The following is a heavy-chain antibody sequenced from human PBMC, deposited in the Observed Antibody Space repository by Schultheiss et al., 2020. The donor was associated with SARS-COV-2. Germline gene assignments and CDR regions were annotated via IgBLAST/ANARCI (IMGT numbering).Heavy chain of an antibody. CDR1: GFTFSSYA. J-gene: IGHJ4*02. CDR2: ISYDGSNK. CDR3: ARDRWSEWLVDY. D-gene: IGHD6-19*01. Sequence: GGSLRLSCAASGFTFSSYAMHWVRQAPGKGLEWVAVISYDGSNKYYADSVKGRFTISRDNSKNTLYLQMNSLRAEDTAVYYCARDRWSEWLVDYWGQGTLVTVSS. V-gene: IGHV3-30*04.